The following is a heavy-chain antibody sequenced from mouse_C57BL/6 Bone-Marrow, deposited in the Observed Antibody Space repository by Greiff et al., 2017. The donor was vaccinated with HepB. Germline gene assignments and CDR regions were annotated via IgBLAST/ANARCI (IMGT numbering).Heavy chain of an antibody. CDR2: INSDGGST. Sequence: DVMLVESGGGLVQPGESLKLSCESNEYEFPSHDMSWVRKTPEKRLELVAAINSDGGSTYYPDTMERRFIISRDNTKKTLYLQMSSLRSEDTSLYYSARLLDYDSLYYFDYWGQGTTLTVSS. D-gene: IGHD1-1*01. J-gene: IGHJ2*01. CDR1: EYEFPSHD. V-gene: IGHV5-2*01. CDR3: ARLLDYDSLYYFDY.